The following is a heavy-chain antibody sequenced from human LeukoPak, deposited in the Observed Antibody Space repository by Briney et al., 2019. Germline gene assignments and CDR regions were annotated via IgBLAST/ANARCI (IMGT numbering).Heavy chain of an antibody. D-gene: IGHD6-13*01. CDR3: AGAAAATGFDY. J-gene: IGHJ4*02. Sequence: GRSLRLSCAASGFTFDDYAMPWVRQAPGKGLGWVSGISWNSGSIGYADSVKGRFTISRDNAKNSLYLQMNSLRAEDTALYYCAGAAAATGFDYWGQGTLVTVSS. V-gene: IGHV3-9*01. CDR2: ISWNSGSI. CDR1: GFTFDDYA.